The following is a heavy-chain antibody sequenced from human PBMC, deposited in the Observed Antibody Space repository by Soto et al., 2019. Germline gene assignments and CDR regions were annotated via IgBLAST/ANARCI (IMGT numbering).Heavy chain of an antibody. Sequence: GGSLRLSCAASGFTFSSYAMSWVRQAPGKGLEWVSAISGSGGSTYYADSVKGRFTISRDNSKNTLYLQMNSLRAEDTAVYYCAKPWHDYDRSGSFDYWGQGTLVTVSS. J-gene: IGHJ4*02. CDR1: GFTFSSYA. CDR3: AKPWHDYDRSGSFDY. D-gene: IGHD3-22*01. CDR2: ISGSGGST. V-gene: IGHV3-23*01.